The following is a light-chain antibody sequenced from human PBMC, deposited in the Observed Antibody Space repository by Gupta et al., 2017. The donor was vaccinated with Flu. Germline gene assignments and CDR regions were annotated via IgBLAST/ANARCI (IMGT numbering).Light chain of an antibody. CDR2: EVS. CDR1: SSDVGGYNY. V-gene: IGLV2-14*01. CDR3: SSYTSSSTLG. J-gene: IGLJ2*01. Sequence: QSALTQPASVSGSPGQSITISCTGTSSDVGGYNYVSWYQQHPGKAPKLMIYEVSNRPSGVSNRCSGSKSGNTASLTLSGLQAEDEADYDCSSYTSSSTLGFGGGTKLTVL.